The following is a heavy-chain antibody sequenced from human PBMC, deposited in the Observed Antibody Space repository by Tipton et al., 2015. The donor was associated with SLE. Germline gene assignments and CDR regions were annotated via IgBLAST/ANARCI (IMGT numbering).Heavy chain of an antibody. Sequence: QVQLVQSGAEVKKPGSSVKVSCKVSGGTFRNNIISWVRQAPGKGLEWMGRSIPMVDKISTSQKFQGRVTITADKSSSTVFMELRSLRSEDTAVYYCARDRGVAADMDIWGKGTNVTVSS. V-gene: IGHV1-69*09. CDR3: ARDRGVAADMDI. CDR2: SIPMVDKI. CDR1: GGTFRNNI. J-gene: IGHJ6*04. D-gene: IGHD3-10*01.